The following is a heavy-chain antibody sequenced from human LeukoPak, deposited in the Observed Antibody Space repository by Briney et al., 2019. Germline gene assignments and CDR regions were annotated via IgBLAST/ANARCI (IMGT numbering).Heavy chain of an antibody. J-gene: IGHJ3*02. V-gene: IGHV3-49*04. D-gene: IGHD2-15*01. CDR2: IRSKSYGGTT. Sequence: GRSLRLSCTASGSTFGDYAMAWVRQAPGKGLEWVGFIRSKSYGGTTEYAASVKGRFTISRDDSKSIAYLQMNSLKTEDTAVYYCSRGPYCSSGSCYPDPDAFDIWGQGTVVTFSS. CDR1: GSTFGDYA. CDR3: SRGPYCSSGSCYPDPDAFDI.